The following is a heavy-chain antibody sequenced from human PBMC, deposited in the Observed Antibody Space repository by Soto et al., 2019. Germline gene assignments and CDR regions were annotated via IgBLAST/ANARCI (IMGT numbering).Heavy chain of an antibody. J-gene: IGHJ6*02. V-gene: IGHV4-34*01. CDR2: INHSGST. Sequence: PSDTLSLTCAVYGGSFIGYYWSWIRQPPGKGLEWIGEINHSGSTNYNPSLKSRVTISVDTSKNQFSLKLSSVTAADTAVYYCATGPGVEMATIASYYGMDVWGQGTTVTVSS. CDR1: GGSFIGYY. D-gene: IGHD5-12*01. CDR3: ATGPGVEMATIASYYGMDV.